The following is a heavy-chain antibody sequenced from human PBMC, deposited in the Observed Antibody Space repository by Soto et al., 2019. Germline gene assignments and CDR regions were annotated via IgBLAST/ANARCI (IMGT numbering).Heavy chain of an antibody. CDR2: ISAYNGNT. V-gene: IGHV1-18*01. J-gene: IGHJ3*02. CDR1: GYTFTSYG. CDR3: ACDSGSYEAFDI. Sequence: ASVKVSCKASGYTFTSYGISWVRQAPGQGLEWMGWISAYNGNTNYAQKLQGRVTMTTDTSTSTAYMELRSLRSDATAVHYCACDSGSYEAFDIWGQGTMVTVSS. D-gene: IGHD1-26*01.